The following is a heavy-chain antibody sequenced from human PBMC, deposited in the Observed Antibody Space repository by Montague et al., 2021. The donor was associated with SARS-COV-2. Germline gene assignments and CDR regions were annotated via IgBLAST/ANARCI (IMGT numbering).Heavy chain of an antibody. D-gene: IGHD3-22*01. CDR2: IYYNGYT. CDR1: GDSISTYY. J-gene: IGHJ3*02. V-gene: IGHV4-59*01. Sequence: SETLSLTCTVSGDSISTYYWSWIRQPPGKGLEWIGYIYYNGYTNYNPSLKSRVTISVDTSKNQFSLRLSSVTAADTAVHFCARGGATYYYDTSGYVNAFDTWGQGTMVTVSS. CDR3: ARGGATYYYDTSGYVNAFDT.